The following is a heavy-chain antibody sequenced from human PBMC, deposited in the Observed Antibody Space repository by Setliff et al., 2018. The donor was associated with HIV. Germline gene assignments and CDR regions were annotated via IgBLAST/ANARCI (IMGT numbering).Heavy chain of an antibody. CDR1: GDSIGSSSW. D-gene: IGHD1-7*01. CDR2: IYHCGTT. J-gene: IGHJ4*02. CDR3: ARTNRWELLSPYFDA. V-gene: IGHV4-4*02. Sequence: SETLSLTCAVSGDSIGSSSWWSWVRQAPGKGLEWIGEIYHCGTTKYNPSLKSRLTMSVDRPNNHFSLRLTSVTAADTAVYFCARTNRWELLSPYFDAWGQGTLVTVSS.